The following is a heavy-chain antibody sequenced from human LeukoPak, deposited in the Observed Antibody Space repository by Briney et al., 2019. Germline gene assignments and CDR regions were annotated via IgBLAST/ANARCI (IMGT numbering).Heavy chain of an antibody. CDR3: ARANGGGLDY. CDR1: GYTFSTYY. V-gene: IGHV1-46*01. CDR2: IHPTDGST. D-gene: IGHD3-10*01. J-gene: IGHJ4*02. Sequence: ASVKVSCKTSGYTFSTYYMHWVRQAPGQGLEWLGIIHPTDGSTSYTQKIQGRVTMTRDAATGTVYLELSSLRSEDTAVYWCARANGGGLDYWGQGTLITVSS.